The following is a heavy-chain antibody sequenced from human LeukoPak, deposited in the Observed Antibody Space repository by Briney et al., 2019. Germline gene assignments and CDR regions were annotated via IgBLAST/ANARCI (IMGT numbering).Heavy chain of an antibody. V-gene: IGHV3-30-3*01. D-gene: IGHD1-14*01. CDR2: ISYDGSNK. CDR1: GFTLSSYA. J-gene: IGHJ4*02. CDR3: ARDLPGPEPDY. Sequence: PGGSLRLSCAASGFTLSSYAMHWVRQAPGKGLEWVAVISYDGSNKYYADSVKGRFTISRDNSKNTLYLQMNSLRAEDTAVYYCARDLPGPEPDYWGQGTLVTVSS.